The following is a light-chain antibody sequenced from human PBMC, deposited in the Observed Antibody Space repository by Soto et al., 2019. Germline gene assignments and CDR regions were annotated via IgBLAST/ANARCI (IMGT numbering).Light chain of an antibody. Sequence: EIVLTQSPGTLSLSPGERATLSCRASQSVSSSYLAWYQQKPGQAPRLLIYGVSSRATGIPDRFSGSGSGTDFTLTISRLEPEDVAVYYCQQYGSATNTCGQGTKLEIK. J-gene: IGKJ2*01. V-gene: IGKV3-20*01. CDR2: GVS. CDR3: QQYGSATNT. CDR1: QSVSSSY.